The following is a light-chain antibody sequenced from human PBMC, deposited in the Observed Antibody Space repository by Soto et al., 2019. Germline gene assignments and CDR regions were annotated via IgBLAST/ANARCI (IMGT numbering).Light chain of an antibody. V-gene: IGLV2-14*03. Sequence: QSALTQPASVSGSPGRSVTISCTGTSSDVGGFNYVSWYQHLPGRAPKLIIYDVTNRPSGISYRFSASKSGSTASLTISGLQAEDEVYYYCSSYSSSTTHVVFGGWTKVTVL. J-gene: IGLJ2*01. CDR2: DVT. CDR1: SSDVGGFNY. CDR3: SSYSSSTTHVV.